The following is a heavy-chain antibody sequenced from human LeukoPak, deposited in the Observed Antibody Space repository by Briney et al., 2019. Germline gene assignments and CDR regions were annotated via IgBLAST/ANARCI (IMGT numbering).Heavy chain of an antibody. CDR1: GFTFSSYE. J-gene: IGHJ4*02. Sequence: GGSLRLSCAASGFTFSSYEMNWVRQAPGKGLEWVSYISSSGSTIYYADSVKGRFTISRDDAENSLYLQMNSLRAEDTAVYYCCVNDYVWGSYRYMAYWGQGTLVTVSS. D-gene: IGHD3-16*02. V-gene: IGHV3-48*03. CDR3: CVNDYVWGSYRYMAY. CDR2: ISSSGSTI.